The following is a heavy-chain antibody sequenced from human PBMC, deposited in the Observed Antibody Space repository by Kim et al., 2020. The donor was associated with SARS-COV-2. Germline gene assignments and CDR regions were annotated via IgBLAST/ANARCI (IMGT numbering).Heavy chain of an antibody. CDR2: ISGSGGST. CDR3: AREYSSSSSPFDI. Sequence: GGSLRLSCAASGFTFSSFAMSWVRQAPGKGLEWVSDISGSGGSTYYADSVKGRFTISRDNSKNTLYLQMNSLRAEDTAVYYCAREYSSSSSPFDIWGQGTMFTVSS. D-gene: IGHD6-6*01. CDR1: GFTFSSFA. V-gene: IGHV3-23*01. J-gene: IGHJ3*02.